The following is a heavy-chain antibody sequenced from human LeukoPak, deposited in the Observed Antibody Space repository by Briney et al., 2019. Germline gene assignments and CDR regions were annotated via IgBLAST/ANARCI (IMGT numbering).Heavy chain of an antibody. CDR2: INYSGST. J-gene: IGHJ4*02. Sequence: SETLSLTCAVYGGSFSGYYWTWIRQPPGKGLEWIGEINYSGSTNYNPSLKSRVTISVDTSKNQFSLKLSSVTAADTAVYYCARGPSERYYESSGYYYFDYWGQGTLVTVSS. CDR3: ARGPSERYYESSGYYYFDY. V-gene: IGHV4-34*01. CDR1: GGSFSGYY. D-gene: IGHD3-22*01.